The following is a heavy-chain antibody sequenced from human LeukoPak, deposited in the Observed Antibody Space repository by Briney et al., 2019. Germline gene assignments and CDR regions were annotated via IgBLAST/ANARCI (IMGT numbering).Heavy chain of an antibody. CDR2: IYYDGST. J-gene: IGHJ4*02. CDR3: ARGGASSKFFDA. CDR1: GVSLSNYY. D-gene: IGHD6-6*01. Sequence: PLETLSLTCSVSGVSLSNYYWSWIQQPPGKGLEWIAFIYYDGSTNYNPSLKSRATISVDTSKNQYFLNLSSVTPADTAVYYCARGGASSKFFDAWGQGTLVTVSS. V-gene: IGHV4-59*01.